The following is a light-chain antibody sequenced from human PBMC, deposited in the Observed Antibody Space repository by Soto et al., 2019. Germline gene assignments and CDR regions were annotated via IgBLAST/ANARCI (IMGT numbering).Light chain of an antibody. V-gene: IGKV3-20*01. J-gene: IGKJ1*01. CDR3: QHFGSSLRT. Sequence: IVLTQSPGTLSLSPGDRATLSCRASQSFSSRFLAWYQQKPGQAPRLLIHGTSSRATGIPDRFSGSGSGTDFTLTINSLEPEDFAVYYCQHFGSSLRTFGQGTKVDIK. CDR2: GTS. CDR1: QSFSSRF.